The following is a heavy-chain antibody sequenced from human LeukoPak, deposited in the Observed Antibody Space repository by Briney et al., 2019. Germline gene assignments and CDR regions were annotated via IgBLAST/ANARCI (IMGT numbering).Heavy chain of an antibody. J-gene: IGHJ4*02. D-gene: IGHD1-14*01. CDR1: GFTFSGYW. V-gene: IGHV3-7*01. CDR3: TRDRKRAEDD. Sequence: GGSLRLSCAASGFTFSGYWMSWVRQAPGKGLEWVAYINNGGSDKYYVDSVKGRFTISRDNANNLLYLQMNSLRDEDTAVYYCTRDRKRAEDDWGQGTLVTVSS. CDR2: INNGGSDK.